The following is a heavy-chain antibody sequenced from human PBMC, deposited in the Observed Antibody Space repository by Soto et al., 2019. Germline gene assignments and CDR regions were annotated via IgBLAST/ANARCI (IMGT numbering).Heavy chain of an antibody. CDR2: IWYDGSNK. J-gene: IGHJ4*02. CDR1: GFTFSSYG. V-gene: IGHV3-33*01. D-gene: IGHD3-10*01. Sequence: GGSLRLSCAASGFTFSSYGMHWVRQAPGKGLEWVAVIWYDGSNKYYADSVKGRFTISRDNSKNTLYLQMNSLRAEDTAVYYCAREGTTLWFGELLYPSNWGQGTLVTVSS. CDR3: AREGTTLWFGELLYPSN.